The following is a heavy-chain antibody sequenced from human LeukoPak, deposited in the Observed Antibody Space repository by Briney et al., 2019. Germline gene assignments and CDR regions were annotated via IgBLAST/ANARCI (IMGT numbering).Heavy chain of an antibody. J-gene: IGHJ3*02. CDR2: IIPIFGTA. Sequence: GASVKVSCKASGGTFSSYAISWVRQAPGQGLEWMGGIIPIFGTANYAQKIQGRVTITTDESTSTAYMELSSLRSEDTAVYYCARGSYYYGSGWAAFDIWGQGTMVTVSS. CDR3: ARGSYYYGSGWAAFDI. V-gene: IGHV1-69*05. D-gene: IGHD3-10*01. CDR1: GGTFSSYA.